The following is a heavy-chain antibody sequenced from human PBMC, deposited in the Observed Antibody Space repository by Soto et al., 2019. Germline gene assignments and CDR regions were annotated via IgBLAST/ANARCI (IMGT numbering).Heavy chain of an antibody. Sequence: QVQLVESRGGVVQPGRSLRLSCAASGFTFSSYGMHWVRQAPGKGLEWVAVIWYDGRNTYYADSVKGRFTISRDNSKNTLYLQMNSLRAEDTAVYYCARTAYYYDSSGYYFDCWGQGTLVTVSS. V-gene: IGHV3-33*01. J-gene: IGHJ4*02. D-gene: IGHD3-22*01. CDR2: IWYDGRNT. CDR3: ARTAYYYDSSGYYFDC. CDR1: GFTFSSYG.